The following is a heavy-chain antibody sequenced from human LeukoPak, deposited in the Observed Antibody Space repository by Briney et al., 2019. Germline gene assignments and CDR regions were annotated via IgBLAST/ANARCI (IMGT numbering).Heavy chain of an antibody. CDR1: GGSFSGYY. CDR2: INHSGTT. V-gene: IGHV4-34*01. J-gene: IGHJ4*02. D-gene: IGHD6-13*01. Sequence: QASETLSLTCGVYGGSFSGYYWSWIRQSPEKGLEWIGEINHSGTTNHNPSLKSRVTISVDASKSQFSLELSSVTAADTAVYYCVRGPIAATGSYFDYWGLGTVVTVSS. CDR3: VRGPIAATGSYFDY.